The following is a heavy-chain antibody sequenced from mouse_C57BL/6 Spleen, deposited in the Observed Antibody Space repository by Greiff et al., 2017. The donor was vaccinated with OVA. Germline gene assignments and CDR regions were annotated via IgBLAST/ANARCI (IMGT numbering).Heavy chain of an antibody. J-gene: IGHJ3*01. CDR1: GYTFTDYN. V-gene: IGHV1-18*01. Sequence: EVQLQQSGPELVKPGASVKIPCKASGYTFTDYNMDWVKQSHGTSLEWIGDINPNNGGTIYNQKFKGKATLTVDKSSSTAYMELRSLTSEDTAVYYCARRNYYGSSYVPWFAYWGQGTLVTVSA. CDR2: INPNNGGT. D-gene: IGHD1-1*01. CDR3: ARRNYYGSSYVPWFAY.